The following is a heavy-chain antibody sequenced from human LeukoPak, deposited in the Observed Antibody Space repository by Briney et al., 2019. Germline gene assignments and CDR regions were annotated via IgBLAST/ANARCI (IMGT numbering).Heavy chain of an antibody. Sequence: PGGSLRLSCAASGFTFSSYSMNWVRKAPGKGLEWVSSISSSSSSRYYADSVKGRFTISRDNAKNSLYLQMNSLSAGDTAVYYCARVGVVGATLDAFDIWGQGKMVTVSS. CDR1: GFTFSSYS. V-gene: IGHV3-21*01. J-gene: IGHJ3*02. CDR3: ARVGVVGATLDAFDI. CDR2: ISSSSSSR. D-gene: IGHD1-26*01.